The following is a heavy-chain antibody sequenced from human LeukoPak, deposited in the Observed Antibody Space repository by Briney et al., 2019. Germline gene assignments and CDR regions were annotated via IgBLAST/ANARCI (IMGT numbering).Heavy chain of an antibody. D-gene: IGHD3-22*01. Sequence: ASVKVSCKASGYTFTSYYMHWVRQAPGQGLEWMGIINPSGGSTSYTQKFQGRVTMTRDMSTSTVYMELSSLRSDDTAVYYCARDLFSSGYGSGFDPWGQGTLVTVSS. CDR2: INPSGGST. CDR1: GYTFTSYY. CDR3: ARDLFSSGYGSGFDP. J-gene: IGHJ5*02. V-gene: IGHV1-46*01.